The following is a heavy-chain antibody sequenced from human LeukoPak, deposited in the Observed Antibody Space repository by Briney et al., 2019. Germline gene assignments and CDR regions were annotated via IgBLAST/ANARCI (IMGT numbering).Heavy chain of an antibody. V-gene: IGHV4-38-2*02. J-gene: IGHJ4*02. CDR3: ARDPDSSGNYRSGY. CDR1: GYSISSDYY. D-gene: IGHD3-22*01. Sequence: PETLSLTCTVSGYSISSDYYWGWLRPPPGKGLEWIGIVYHSGSAYYNPSLKSRVTISVDTSKNQFSLKLSAVTAADTAVYYCARDPDSSGNYRSGYWGQGTLVTVSS. CDR2: VYHSGSA.